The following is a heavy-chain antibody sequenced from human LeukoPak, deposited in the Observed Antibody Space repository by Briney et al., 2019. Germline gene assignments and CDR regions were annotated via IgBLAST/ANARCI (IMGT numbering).Heavy chain of an antibody. CDR1: GFTFSHYE. J-gene: IGHJ4*02. V-gene: IGHV3-48*03. CDR3: AREDCSNTSCYDPSVSDY. CDR2: ISSSGYTI. D-gene: IGHD2-2*01. Sequence: GGSLRLSCEASGFTFSHYEMNWVRQAPGKGLEWVSYISSSGYTIYYADSVKGRFTISRDNAKNSLYLQMNSLRAEDTAVYYCAREDCSNTSCYDPSVSDYWGQGTLATVSS.